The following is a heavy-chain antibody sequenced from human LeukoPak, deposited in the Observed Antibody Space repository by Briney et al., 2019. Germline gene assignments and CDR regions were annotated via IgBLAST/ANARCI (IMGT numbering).Heavy chain of an antibody. Sequence: PSETLSLTCSVSGASFTSHYWGWIRQPPGKGPEWIGHLYYSGSTTYNPSLESRVTMSVDPSRKQISLKLNSVAAADTAVYYCARGRGSPYYVEAFDVWGQGTVDTVSS. CDR1: GASFTSHY. V-gene: IGHV4-59*11. D-gene: IGHD3-22*01. CDR3: ARGRGSPYYVEAFDV. J-gene: IGHJ3*01. CDR2: LYYSGST.